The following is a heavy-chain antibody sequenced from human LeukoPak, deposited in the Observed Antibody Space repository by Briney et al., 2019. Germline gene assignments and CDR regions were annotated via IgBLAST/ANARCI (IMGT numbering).Heavy chain of an antibody. V-gene: IGHV1-2*02. D-gene: IGHD1-26*01. CDR2: INPNSGGT. CDR1: GYTFTGYY. J-gene: IGHJ4*02. Sequence: ASXKVSCKASGYTFTGYYMHWVRQAPGQGLEGMGWINPNSGGTNYAQKFQGRVTMTRDTSISTAYMELSRLRSDDTAVYYCARSFARRAIDYWGQGTLVTVSS. CDR3: ARSFARRAIDY.